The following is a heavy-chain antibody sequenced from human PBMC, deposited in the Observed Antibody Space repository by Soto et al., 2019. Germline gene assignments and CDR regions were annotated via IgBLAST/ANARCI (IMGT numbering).Heavy chain of an antibody. V-gene: IGHV3-74*01. CDR2: ITNDGRST. Sequence: EVQLVESGGGLVQPGESLRLSCAASGFTFSRYWMHWVRQGPGKGLVWVARITNDGRSTGYADSVKDRFTISRDNAKNTLYLQIDSLRAEDTAVYYCARDGDGDYPVDYWGQGTLVTVSS. D-gene: IGHD4-17*01. J-gene: IGHJ4*02. CDR1: GFTFSRYW. CDR3: ARDGDGDYPVDY.